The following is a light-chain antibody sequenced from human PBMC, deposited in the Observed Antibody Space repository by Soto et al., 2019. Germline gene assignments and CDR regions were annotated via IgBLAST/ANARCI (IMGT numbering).Light chain of an antibody. Sequence: QSALTQPASVSGSPGQSITISCTGTSSDVGSSNLLPWYQQHPGKAPKLMICDGDKRPSGVSSRFSASRSGNTASLTISGLQAEDEADYYCCAYASTHLVFGGGTKVTVL. CDR2: DGD. CDR1: SSDVGSSNL. J-gene: IGLJ2*01. CDR3: CAYASTHLV. V-gene: IGLV2-23*01.